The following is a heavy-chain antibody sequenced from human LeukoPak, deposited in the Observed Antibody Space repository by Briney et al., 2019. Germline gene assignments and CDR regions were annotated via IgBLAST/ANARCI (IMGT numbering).Heavy chain of an antibody. V-gene: IGHV4-34*01. Sequence: PSETLSLTCAVYGGSLSGYYWSWIRQPPGKGLEWIGEINHSGSTNYNPSLKSRVTISVDTSKNQFSLKLSSVTAADTAVYYCALRYVNWTPLDPWGQGTLVTVSS. J-gene: IGHJ5*02. CDR2: INHSGST. CDR1: GGSLSGYY. D-gene: IGHD3/OR15-3a*01. CDR3: ALRYVNWTPLDP.